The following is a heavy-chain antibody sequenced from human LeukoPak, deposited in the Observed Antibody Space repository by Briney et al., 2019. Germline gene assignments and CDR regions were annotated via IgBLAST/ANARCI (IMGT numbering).Heavy chain of an antibody. D-gene: IGHD4-11*01. Sequence: GGSLRLSCAASGFTFSTYTMNWVRQAPGKGLEWVSSISSSSSYIYYADSVKGRFTISRDNAKNSLYLQMNSLRADDTAVYYCARLRSKYWFDPWGQGTLVTVSS. V-gene: IGHV3-21*01. CDR1: GFTFSTYT. CDR3: ARLRSKYWFDP. J-gene: IGHJ5*02. CDR2: ISSSSSYI.